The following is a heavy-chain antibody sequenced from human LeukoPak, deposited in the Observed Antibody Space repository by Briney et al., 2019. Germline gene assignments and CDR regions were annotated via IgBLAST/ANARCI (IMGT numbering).Heavy chain of an antibody. CDR2: ISAYNGNT. CDR1: GGTFSSYA. J-gene: IGHJ4*02. Sequence: ASVKVSCKASGGTFSSYAISWVRQAPGQGLEWMGWISAYNGNTNYAQKLQGRVTMTTDTSTSTAYMELRSLRSDDTAVYYCARDSIVVATPLVEGLDYWGQGTLVTVSS. CDR3: ARDSIVVATPLVEGLDY. D-gene: IGHD5-12*01. V-gene: IGHV1-18*01.